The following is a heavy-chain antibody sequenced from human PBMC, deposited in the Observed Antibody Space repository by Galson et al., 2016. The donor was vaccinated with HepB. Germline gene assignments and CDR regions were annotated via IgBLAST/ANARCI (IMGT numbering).Heavy chain of an antibody. D-gene: IGHD4-23*01. CDR1: GGSITTSGYS. Sequence: TLSLTCSVSGGSITTSGYSWAWIRQHPGKGLESIGYISHRGDTNYSPSLKSRLAISLDTSENQFSLRLSSVTAADAAVYYCAIVFRSRGVNSWALDYWGQGTLVTVSS. CDR3: AIVFRSRGVNSWALDY. J-gene: IGHJ4*02. V-gene: IGHV4-31*03. CDR2: ISHRGDT.